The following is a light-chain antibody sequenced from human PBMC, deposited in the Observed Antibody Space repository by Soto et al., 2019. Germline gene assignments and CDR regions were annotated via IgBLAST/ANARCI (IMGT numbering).Light chain of an antibody. CDR3: QQLSSFPST. V-gene: IGKV1-9*01. CDR1: QGIADY. J-gene: IGKJ5*01. CDR2: AAS. Sequence: DIQLAQSPSSLSAYVGDRVTITCRASQGIADYLAWYQQKPGKAPKLLIYAASTLQSGVPSRFSGSRSGTDFTLTISSLHPEDYATYYCQQLSSFPSTFGQGTRLEV.